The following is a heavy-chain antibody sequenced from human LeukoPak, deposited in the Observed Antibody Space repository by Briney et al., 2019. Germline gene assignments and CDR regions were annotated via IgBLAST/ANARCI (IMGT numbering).Heavy chain of an antibody. D-gene: IGHD6-13*01. J-gene: IGHJ4*02. V-gene: IGHV5-10-1*01. Sequence: GESLKISCKGSGYSFTSYWISWVRQMPGKGLEWMGRIDPSDSYTNYSPSFQGHVTISADKSISTAYLQWSSLKAPDTAMYYCARLGEAAAALDYWGQGTLVTVSS. CDR1: GYSFTSYW. CDR2: IDPSDSYT. CDR3: ARLGEAAAALDY.